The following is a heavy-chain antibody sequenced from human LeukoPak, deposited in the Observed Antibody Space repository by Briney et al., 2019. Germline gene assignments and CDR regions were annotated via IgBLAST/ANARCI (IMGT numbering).Heavy chain of an antibody. CDR2: IKEDGSRE. CDR1: GFTFSTYW. D-gene: IGHD5-12*01. Sequence: GGSLRLSCAASGFTFSTYWMTWVRQAPGKGLEWVANIKEDGSREYYVDSVKGRFTISRGNAKNSLYLQVDSLTAEDTAVYYCARDSPGYGAYVSWGQGTLVSVSS. V-gene: IGHV3-7*01. CDR3: ARDSPGYGAYVS. J-gene: IGHJ1*01.